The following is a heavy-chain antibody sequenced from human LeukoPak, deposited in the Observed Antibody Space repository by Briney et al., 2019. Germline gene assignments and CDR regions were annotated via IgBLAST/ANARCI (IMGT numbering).Heavy chain of an antibody. J-gene: IGHJ4*02. CDR2: ISGSGGST. D-gene: IGHD6-19*01. V-gene: IGHV3-23*01. Sequence: GGTLRLSCAASGFTFSSYGMSWVRQAPGKGLEWVSAISGSGGSTYYADSVKGRFTISRDNSKNTLYLQMNSLRAEDTAVYYCARDAKAVAGSLDYWGQGTLVTVSS. CDR1: GFTFSSYG. CDR3: ARDAKAVAGSLDY.